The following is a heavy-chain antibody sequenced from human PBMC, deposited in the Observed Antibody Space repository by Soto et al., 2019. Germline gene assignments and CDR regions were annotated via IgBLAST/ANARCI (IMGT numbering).Heavy chain of an antibody. CDR1: GGTFNNYP. D-gene: IGHD6-13*01. V-gene: IGHV1-69*01. CDR2: VIPRFGTP. J-gene: IGHJ4*02. Sequence: QVQLVQSGAEVKSPGSSVKVSCKTPGGTFNNYPVTWVRQAPGQGLEWMGGVIPRFGTPNYAEKFQGRLAIPADESTSTVFMELTSLKSDDTAIYYCATSYGVSWYGDYWGQGTQVTVSS. CDR3: ATSYGVSWYGDY.